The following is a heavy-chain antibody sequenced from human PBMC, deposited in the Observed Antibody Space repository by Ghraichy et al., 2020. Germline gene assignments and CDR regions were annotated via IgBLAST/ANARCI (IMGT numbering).Heavy chain of an antibody. V-gene: IGHV3-23*01. CDR2: ISGSGDST. Sequence: GGSLRLSCAASGFTFSNYAMSWVRQAPGKGLEWVSAISGSGDSTYYADSVKGRFTISRDNSKNTLYLQMNSLRAEDTAAYYCAKVSYSSSWYFCDYWGQGTLVTVSS. J-gene: IGHJ4*02. CDR3: AKVSYSSSWYFCDY. CDR1: GFTFSNYA. D-gene: IGHD6-13*01.